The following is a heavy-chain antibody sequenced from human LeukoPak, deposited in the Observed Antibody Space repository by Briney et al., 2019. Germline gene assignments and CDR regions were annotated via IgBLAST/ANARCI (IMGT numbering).Heavy chain of an antibody. J-gene: IGHJ4*02. CDR2: ISSTSSYI. CDR1: GFIFRSYT. V-gene: IGHV3-21*01. Sequence: GGSLRLSCAASGFIFRSYTMNWVRQAPGKGLEWVSSISSTSSYIYYADSVKGRFTISRDNAKNSLYLQMNSLRAEDTAVYYCASNPLYYYDSSGYYLDYWGQGTLVTVSS. D-gene: IGHD3-22*01. CDR3: ASNPLYYYDSSGYYLDY.